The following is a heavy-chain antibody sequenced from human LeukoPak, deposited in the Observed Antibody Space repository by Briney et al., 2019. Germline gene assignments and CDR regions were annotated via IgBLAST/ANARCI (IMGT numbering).Heavy chain of an antibody. J-gene: IGHJ6*04. CDR2: ISYDGSNK. CDR3: AKGGAVED. CDR1: GFTFSSYG. Sequence: GGSLRLSCAASGFTFSSYGMHWVRQAPGKGLEWVAVISYDGSNKYYADSVKGRFTISRDNSKNTLYLQMNSLRAEDTAVYYCAKGGAVEDWGKGTTVTVSS. D-gene: IGHD1-26*01. V-gene: IGHV3-30*18.